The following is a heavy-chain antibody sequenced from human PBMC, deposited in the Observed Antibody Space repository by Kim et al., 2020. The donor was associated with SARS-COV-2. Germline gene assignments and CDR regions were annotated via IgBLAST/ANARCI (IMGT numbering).Heavy chain of an antibody. CDR2: IYYSGST. CDR1: GGSISSYY. V-gene: IGHV4-59*01. Sequence: SETLSLTCTVSGGSISSYYWSWIRQPPGKGLEWIGYIYYSGSTNYNPSLKSRVTISVDTSKNQFSLKLSSVTAADTAVYYCARAPGNYYGSGSYYKDWGQGTLVTVSS. D-gene: IGHD3-10*01. J-gene: IGHJ4*02. CDR3: ARAPGNYYGSGSYYKD.